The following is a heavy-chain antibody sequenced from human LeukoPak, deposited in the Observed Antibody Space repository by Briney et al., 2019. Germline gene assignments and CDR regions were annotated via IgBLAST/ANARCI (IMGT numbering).Heavy chain of an antibody. Sequence: GGSLRLSCAASGFTFSSYWMHWVRQAPGKGLEWVSAISGSGGSTYYADSVKGRFTISRDNSKNTLYLQMNSLRAEDTAVYYCAKDMNQLPGWFDHWGQGTLVTVSS. CDR1: GFTFSSYW. V-gene: IGHV3-23*01. D-gene: IGHD2-2*01. CDR2: ISGSGGST. J-gene: IGHJ5*02. CDR3: AKDMNQLPGWFDH.